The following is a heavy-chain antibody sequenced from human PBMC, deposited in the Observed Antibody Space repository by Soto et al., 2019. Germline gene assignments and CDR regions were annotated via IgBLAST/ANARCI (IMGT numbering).Heavy chain of an antibody. Sequence: EVQLVESGGGLVQPGGSLRLSCAASGFTFSSYWMHWVRQAPGKGLVWVSRINSDGSSTSYADSVKGRFTISRENAKNTLYLQMNTLRAEDTAVYYSVRTSLVVAAATREDYWGQGTLVTVSS. CDR3: VRTSLVVAAATREDY. D-gene: IGHD2-15*01. CDR2: INSDGSST. CDR1: GFTFSSYW. V-gene: IGHV3-74*01. J-gene: IGHJ4*02.